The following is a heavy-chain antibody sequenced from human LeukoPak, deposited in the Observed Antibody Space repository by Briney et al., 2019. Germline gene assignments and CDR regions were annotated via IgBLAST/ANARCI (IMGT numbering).Heavy chain of an antibody. CDR1: GFSFSTYN. V-gene: IGHV3-21*01. J-gene: IGHJ6*03. CDR2: ITSGSSYI. Sequence: GGSLRLSCAASGFSFSTYNMNWVRQAPGQRLEWVSSITSGSSYIYYADSVKGRFTISRDNAKSSLYLQMDSLRAEDTAVYYSARDPYSGNYGAYYYYYMDVWGKGTTVTISS. CDR3: ARDPYSGNYGAYYYYYMDV. D-gene: IGHD1-26*01.